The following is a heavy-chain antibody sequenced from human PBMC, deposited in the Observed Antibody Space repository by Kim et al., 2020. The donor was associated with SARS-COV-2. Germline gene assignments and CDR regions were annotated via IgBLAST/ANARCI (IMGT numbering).Heavy chain of an antibody. J-gene: IGHJ6*02. CDR3: ARIRQQRGKDYYYYGMDV. CDR2: IYYSGST. Sequence: SETLSLTCTVSGGSISSSSYYWGWIRQPPGKGLEWIGSIYYSGSTYYNPSLKSRVTISVDKSKNQFSLTLSSVTAADTAVYYCARIRQQRGKDYYYYGMDVWGQGTTVTVSS. D-gene: IGHD6-13*01. CDR1: GGSISSSSYY. V-gene: IGHV4-39*01.